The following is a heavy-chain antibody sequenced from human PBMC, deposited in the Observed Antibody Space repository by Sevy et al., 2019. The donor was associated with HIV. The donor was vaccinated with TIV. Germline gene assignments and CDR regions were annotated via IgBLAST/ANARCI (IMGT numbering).Heavy chain of an antibody. CDR3: ARDLYYYGSGSYYRTGRAFDY. V-gene: IGHV1-69*06. D-gene: IGHD3-10*01. Sequence: ASVKVSCKASGGTFSSYAISWVRQAPGQELEWMGGIIPIFGTANYAQKFQGRVTITADKSTSTAYMELSSLRSEDTAVYYCARDLYYYGSGSYYRTGRAFDYWGQGTLVTVSS. CDR1: GGTFSSYA. J-gene: IGHJ4*02. CDR2: IIPIFGTA.